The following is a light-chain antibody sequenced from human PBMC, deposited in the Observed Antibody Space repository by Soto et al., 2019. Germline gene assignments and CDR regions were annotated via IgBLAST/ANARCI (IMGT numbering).Light chain of an antibody. Sequence: DIQMTQSPSSLSASVGDRVTITCRASQSITNYLNWYQHKPGQAPNLLIYDSSTLQSGVPSRFSGSGFGAEFTLTVSSLQPEDFATYYCQQSYSNPTWTFGQGTKVDIK. CDR1: QSITNY. V-gene: IGKV1-39*01. CDR2: DSS. CDR3: QQSYSNPTWT. J-gene: IGKJ1*01.